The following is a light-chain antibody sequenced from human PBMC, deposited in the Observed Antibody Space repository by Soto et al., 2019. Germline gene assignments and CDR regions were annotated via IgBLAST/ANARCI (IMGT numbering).Light chain of an antibody. CDR2: GAS. J-gene: IGKJ1*01. V-gene: IGKV1-27*01. CDR3: QRYNTVPWA. CDR1: LAISNY. Sequence: DIQMTQSPSSLSAFVGDRVTITCRASLAISNYLAWYQQRPGKLPKLLIYGASTLQSGVPSRFAGSGSGTEFSLTITRLQPEDVATYYCQRYNTVPWAFGQGTKVEIK.